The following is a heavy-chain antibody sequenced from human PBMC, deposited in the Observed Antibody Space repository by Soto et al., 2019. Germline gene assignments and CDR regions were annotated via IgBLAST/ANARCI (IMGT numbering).Heavy chain of an antibody. D-gene: IGHD3-10*01. J-gene: IGHJ6*04. CDR3: AKASRNLWFGKLDV. CDR2: ILGNSGSI. V-gene: IGHV3-9*01. CDR1: GFTFDDYG. Sequence: GGSLRLSCAASGFTFDDYGMHWVRQAPGKGLEWVSGILGNSGSIGYAESAKGRFTISRDNAKNSLYLQMNSLRAEDTALYYCAKASRNLWFGKLDVWGKGTTVTVSS.